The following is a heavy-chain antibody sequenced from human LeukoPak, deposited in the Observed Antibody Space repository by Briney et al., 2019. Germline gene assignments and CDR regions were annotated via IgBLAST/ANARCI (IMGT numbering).Heavy chain of an antibody. V-gene: IGHV1-2*02. Sequence: ASVKVSCKTSGYTFTGYYIHWVRQAPGQGLEWMGWINPNSGGANYAQKFQGRVTMTRDTSISTAYMELSRLRSDDTAVYYCARGLRVSSSWYFFEDNWFDPWGQGTLVTVSS. J-gene: IGHJ5*02. CDR2: INPNSGGA. D-gene: IGHD6-13*01. CDR1: GYTFTGYY. CDR3: ARGLRVSSSWYFFEDNWFDP.